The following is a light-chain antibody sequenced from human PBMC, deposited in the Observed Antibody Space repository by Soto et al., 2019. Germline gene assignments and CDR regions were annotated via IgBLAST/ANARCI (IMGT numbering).Light chain of an antibody. Sequence: EMVLTQSPATLSLSPGERATLSCRASQSVSSYLAWYQQKPGQAPRLLIYGASTRATGIPDRFSGSASGTHFTLTISRLEPGDFAVYYCQHFGGTTFTFGQGTRLEI. CDR1: QSVSSY. J-gene: IGKJ5*01. V-gene: IGKV3-20*01. CDR3: QHFGGTTFT. CDR2: GAS.